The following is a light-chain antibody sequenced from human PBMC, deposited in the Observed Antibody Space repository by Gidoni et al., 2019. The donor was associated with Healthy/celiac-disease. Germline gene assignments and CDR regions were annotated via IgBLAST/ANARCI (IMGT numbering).Light chain of an antibody. CDR2: AAS. V-gene: IGKV1-39*01. CDR3: QQSYSTPWT. J-gene: IGKJ1*01. Sequence: DIQMTQSPSSLSASVGDRVTITCRASQSISSYLNWYQQKPGKAPKLLIYAASSLQSVVPSRFSGSGSGTDFTLPISSLQPEDFATYYCQQSYSTPWTFXXXTKVEIK. CDR1: QSISSY.